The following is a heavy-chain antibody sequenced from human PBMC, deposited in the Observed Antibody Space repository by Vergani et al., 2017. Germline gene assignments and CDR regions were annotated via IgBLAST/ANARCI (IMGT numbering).Heavy chain of an antibody. D-gene: IGHD2-2*03. V-gene: IGHV3-23*04. CDR2: ISGSGGST. Sequence: VQLVESGGGVVPPGWSLRLSCAASGFTFSSYAMSWVRQAPGKGLEWVSAISGSGGSTYYADSVKGRFTISRDNSKNTLYLQMNSLRAEDTAVYYCAKDDYWIFQIDYWGQGTLVTVSS. CDR1: GFTFSSYA. CDR3: AKDDYWIFQIDY. J-gene: IGHJ4*02.